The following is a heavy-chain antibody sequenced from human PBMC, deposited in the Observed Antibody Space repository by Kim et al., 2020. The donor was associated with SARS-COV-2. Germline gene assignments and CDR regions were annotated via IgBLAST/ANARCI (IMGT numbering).Heavy chain of an antibody. CDR3: ARRWLRFDYYYGMDV. CDR1: GYTFTSYA. D-gene: IGHD5-12*01. J-gene: IGHJ6*02. CDR2: INTNTGNP. V-gene: IGHV7-4-1*02. Sequence: ASVKVSCKASGYTFTSYAMNWVRQAPGQGLEWMEWINTNTGNPTYAQGFTGRFVFSLDTSVSTAYLQISSLKAEDTAVYHCARRWLRFDYYYGMDVWGQGTTVTVSS.